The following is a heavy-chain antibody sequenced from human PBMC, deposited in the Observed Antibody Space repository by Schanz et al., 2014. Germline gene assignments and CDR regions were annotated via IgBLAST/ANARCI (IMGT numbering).Heavy chain of an antibody. Sequence: QVQLVESGGGLVKPGGSLRLSCAASGFTFRDYYMSWIRQAPGKGLEWVSDISSGSSYANYADSVKGRFTISRDNAKNSLYLQMNSLRAEDTAVYYCASPSGYSDYGTYFDFWGQGTLVNVSS. CDR3: ASPSGYSDYGTYFDF. CDR2: ISSGSSYA. CDR1: GFTFRDYY. J-gene: IGHJ4*02. D-gene: IGHD5-12*01. V-gene: IGHV3-11*05.